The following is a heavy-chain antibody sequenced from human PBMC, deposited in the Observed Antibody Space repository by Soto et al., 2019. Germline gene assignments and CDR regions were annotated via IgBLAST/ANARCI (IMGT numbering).Heavy chain of an antibody. CDR2: VMPVFGTA. D-gene: IGHD2-21*02. CDR3: ARDGRTAYCGGYCPSAANYYYYGMDV. CDR1: GGTVSSYA. V-gene: IGHV1-69*12. J-gene: IGHJ6*02. Sequence: QVQLVQSGAEVKKPGSSVKVSCKASGGTVSSYAISWVRQAPGQGLEWMGGVMPVFGTANYAPKFQGRVTITADESTSTAYMELSSLRSEDTAVYYCARDGRTAYCGGYCPSAANYYYYGMDVWGQGTTVTVSS.